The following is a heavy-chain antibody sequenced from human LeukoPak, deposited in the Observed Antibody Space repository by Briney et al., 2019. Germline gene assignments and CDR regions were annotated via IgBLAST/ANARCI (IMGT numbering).Heavy chain of an antibody. Sequence: ASVKVSCKASGYTFTSYYMHWVRQAPGQGLEWMGIIYPSGGSTSYAQKFQGRVTMTRDTSTSTVYMELSSLRSEDTAVYYCARVDNSPTPLQWHFDYWGQGTLVTVPS. CDR2: IYPSGGST. CDR1: GYTFTSYY. J-gene: IGHJ4*02. V-gene: IGHV1-46*01. D-gene: IGHD5-24*01. CDR3: ARVDNSPTPLQWHFDY.